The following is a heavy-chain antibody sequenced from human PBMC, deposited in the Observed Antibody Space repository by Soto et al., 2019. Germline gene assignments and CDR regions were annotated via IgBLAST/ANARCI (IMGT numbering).Heavy chain of an antibody. CDR2: MNPSSGNT. CDR1: GYTFTNYY. V-gene: IGHV1-8*02. Sequence: ASVKVSCKTSGYTFTNYYMHWVRQATGQGLEWMGWMNPSSGNTAYAQKFQGRVIMTRSTSISTSYLELSSLRPEDTAVYYCARYPPSTIVSGPAAPDYYFGMDVWGQGTTVTVSS. CDR3: ARYPPSTIVSGPAAPDYYFGMDV. D-gene: IGHD2-2*01. J-gene: IGHJ6*02.